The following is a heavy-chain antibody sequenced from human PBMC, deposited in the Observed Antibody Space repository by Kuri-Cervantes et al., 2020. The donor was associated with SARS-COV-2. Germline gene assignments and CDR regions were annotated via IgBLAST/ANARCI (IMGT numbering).Heavy chain of an antibody. CDR2: ISYDGSNK. CDR3: AREGLWQLVPDY. D-gene: IGHD6-6*01. J-gene: IGHJ4*02. CDR1: GFTFSSYA. V-gene: IGHV3-30-3*01. Sequence: GGSLRLSCAASGFTFSSYAMHWVRQAPGKGLEWVAVISYDGSNKYYADSVKGRFTISRDNSKNTLYLQMNSLRAEDTAVYYCAREGLWQLVPDYWGQGTLVTVSS.